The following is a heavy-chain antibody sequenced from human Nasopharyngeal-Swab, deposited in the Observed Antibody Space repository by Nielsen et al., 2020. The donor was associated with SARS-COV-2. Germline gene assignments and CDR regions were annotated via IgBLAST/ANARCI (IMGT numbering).Heavy chain of an antibody. D-gene: IGHD6-19*01. Sequence: GESLKISCAASGFTFSSYAMSRVRQAPGKGLEWVSAISGSGGSTYYADSVKGRFTISRDNSKNTLYLQMNSLRAEDTALFFCAKDGGGWLTSGWYYFDFWGQGSQVTVSS. V-gene: IGHV3-23*01. J-gene: IGHJ4*02. CDR1: GFTFSSYA. CDR2: ISGSGGST. CDR3: AKDGGGWLTSGWYYFDF.